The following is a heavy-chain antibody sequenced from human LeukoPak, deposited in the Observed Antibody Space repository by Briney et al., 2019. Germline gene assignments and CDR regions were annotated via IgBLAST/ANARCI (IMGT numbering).Heavy chain of an antibody. CDR1: GGTFSSYA. J-gene: IGHJ4*02. D-gene: IGHD5-18*01. Sequence: GSSVKVSCKASGGTFSSYAISWVRQAPGQGLEWMGGTIPIFGTANYAQKFQGRVTITADESTSTAYMELSSLRSEDTAVYYCARGGAYSYVFDYWGQGTLVTVSS. CDR3: ARGGAYSYVFDY. CDR2: TIPIFGTA. V-gene: IGHV1-69*01.